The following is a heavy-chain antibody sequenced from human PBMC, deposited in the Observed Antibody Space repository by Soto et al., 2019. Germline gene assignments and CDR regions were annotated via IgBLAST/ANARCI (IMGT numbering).Heavy chain of an antibody. CDR3: ARPRDGYNHPQHYYYGMDV. CDR1: GGTFSSYA. J-gene: IGHJ6*02. D-gene: IGHD5-12*01. CDR2: SIPIFGTA. V-gene: IGHV1-69*01. Sequence: QVQLVQSGAEVKKPGSSVKVSCKASGGTFSSYAISWVRQAPGQGLEWMGGSIPIFGTANYTQKFQGRVTITAAESTSTAYMELSSPRSEDTAVYYCARPRDGYNHPQHYYYGMDVWGQGTTVTVSS.